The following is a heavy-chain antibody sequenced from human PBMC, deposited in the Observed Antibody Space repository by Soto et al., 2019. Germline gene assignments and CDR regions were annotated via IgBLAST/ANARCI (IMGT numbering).Heavy chain of an antibody. CDR2: INSGASNT. J-gene: IGHJ4*02. Sequence: GGSLRLSCAASGFTFSSSWMHWVRQAPGKGLVWVSRINSGASNTNYADSVKGRFTISRDNAKNTLYLQMDSLTAEDTAVYYCARGPSGWFGYDYWGQGTLVTVSS. V-gene: IGHV3-74*01. CDR3: ARGPSGWFGYDY. CDR1: GFTFSSSW. D-gene: IGHD6-19*01.